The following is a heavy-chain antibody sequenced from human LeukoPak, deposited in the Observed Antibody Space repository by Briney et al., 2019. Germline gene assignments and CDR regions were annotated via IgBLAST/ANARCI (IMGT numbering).Heavy chain of an antibody. Sequence: PSETLSLTCTVSGGSISSYYWSWIRQPPGKGLEWIGYIYYSGSTNYNPSLKSRVTISVDTSKNQFSLKLSSVTAADTAVYYCARVWGSYWGSLDYWGQGTLVTVSS. CDR2: IYYSGST. CDR1: GGSISSYY. J-gene: IGHJ4*02. D-gene: IGHD1-26*01. CDR3: ARVWGSYWGSLDY. V-gene: IGHV4-59*01.